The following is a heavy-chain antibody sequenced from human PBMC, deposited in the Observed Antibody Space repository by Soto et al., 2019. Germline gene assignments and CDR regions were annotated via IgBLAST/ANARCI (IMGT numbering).Heavy chain of an antibody. CDR3: AKSSKFTIFSPNVY. Sequence: EVQLLESGGGLVQPGGSLRLSCAASGFTFSTYAMTWVRQAPGKGLEWVSALSGNSGTTYSADSVKGRFTISRDNSRNTLYLQMSSLRAEDTALYYCAKSSKFTIFSPNVYWGQGTLVTVSS. CDR2: LSGNSGTT. D-gene: IGHD3-3*01. V-gene: IGHV3-23*01. CDR1: GFTFSTYA. J-gene: IGHJ4*02.